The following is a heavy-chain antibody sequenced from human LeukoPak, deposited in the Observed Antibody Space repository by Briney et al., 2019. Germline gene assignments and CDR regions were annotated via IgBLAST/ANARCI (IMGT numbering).Heavy chain of an antibody. CDR3: ARTGTAMVKSRAFDI. Sequence: PSQTLSLTCTVSGGSISSGGYSWSWIRQHPGKGLEWIGYIYYSGSTYYNPSLKSRVTISVDTSKNQFSLKLSSVTAADTALYYCARTGTAMVKSRAFDIWGQGTMVTVSS. J-gene: IGHJ3*02. CDR1: GGSISSGGYS. CDR2: IYYSGST. D-gene: IGHD5-18*01. V-gene: IGHV4-31*03.